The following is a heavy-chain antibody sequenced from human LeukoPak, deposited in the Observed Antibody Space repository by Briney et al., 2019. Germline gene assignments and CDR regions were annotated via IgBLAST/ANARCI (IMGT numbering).Heavy chain of an antibody. J-gene: IGHJ5*02. Sequence: PGGSLRLSCAASGFTFSSYWMSWVRQAPGKGLEWVANIKQDGSEKYYADSVKGRFTISRDNSKNTLYLQIDSLRAEDTALYYCAKSSSGGSCYSVGGCWFDPWGQGTLVTVSS. CDR1: GFTFSSYW. CDR3: AKSSSGGSCYSVGGCWFDP. D-gene: IGHD2-15*01. CDR2: IKQDGSEK. V-gene: IGHV3-7*01.